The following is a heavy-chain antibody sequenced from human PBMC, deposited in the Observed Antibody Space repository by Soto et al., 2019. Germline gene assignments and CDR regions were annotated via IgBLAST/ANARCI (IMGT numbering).Heavy chain of an antibody. CDR3: ARDFERSAIGP. Sequence: SETLSLTCAVLGGSIISADSYWFWIRTHQGKGLEWIGYIAYSGDTYYNPSLRSRVTISADTSENNFSLTLKSVTAADTAVYFCARDFERSAIGPWGQGTLVTVSS. V-gene: IGHV4-31*11. D-gene: IGHD3-9*01. CDR1: GGSIISADSY. CDR2: IAYSGDT. J-gene: IGHJ5*02.